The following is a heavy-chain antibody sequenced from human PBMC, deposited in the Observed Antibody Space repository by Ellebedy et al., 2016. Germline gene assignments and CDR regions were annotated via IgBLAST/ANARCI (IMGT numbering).Heavy chain of an antibody. J-gene: IGHJ4*02. CDR3: ALGWMQIAK. D-gene: IGHD5-18*01. CDR1: GFTFSTDA. V-gene: IGHV3-23*01. CDR2: ISAGGYDT. Sequence: GESLKISCAASGFTFSTDAMTWVRQAPGKGLEWVSSISAGGYDTYYADSVKGRFTISRDNSNNTLFLQMNSLRAEDTALYFCALGWMQIAKWGQGTLVTVSA.